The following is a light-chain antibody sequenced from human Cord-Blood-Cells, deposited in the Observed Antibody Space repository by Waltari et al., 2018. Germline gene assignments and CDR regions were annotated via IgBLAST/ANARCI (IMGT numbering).Light chain of an antibody. Sequence: QSALTQPASVSGSPGQSITISCTGTSSDVGSYNLVSWYQPHPGKAPKLLMYEGSKRPSGVSNRFSGSQSGNTASLTISGLQAADEADYYCCSYAGSTSWVFGGGTKLTVL. CDR1: SSDVGSYNL. CDR2: EGS. CDR3: CSYAGSTSWV. V-gene: IGLV2-23*01. J-gene: IGLJ3*02.